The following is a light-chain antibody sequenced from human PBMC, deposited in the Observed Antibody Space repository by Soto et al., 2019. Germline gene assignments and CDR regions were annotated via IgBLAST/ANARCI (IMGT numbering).Light chain of an antibody. CDR2: DAS. CDR3: QQYYGYTCN. CDR1: QYISTW. V-gene: IGKV1-5*01. Sequence: DIQMTQSPSTLSASVGDRVTITFLASQYISTWLAWYQQEPGKAPKLLLYDASSLESGVPSRFSGGGSGREFTLTISSLQPADFATYYGQQYYGYTCNFGQGTKLEVK. J-gene: IGKJ2*02.